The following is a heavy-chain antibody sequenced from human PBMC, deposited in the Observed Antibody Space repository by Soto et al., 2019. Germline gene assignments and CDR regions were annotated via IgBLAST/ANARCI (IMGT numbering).Heavy chain of an antibody. CDR1: GGSISSGGYY. V-gene: IGHV4-31*03. CDR3: ARGYSAVNWFDP. Sequence: PSETLSLTCTVSGGSISSGGYYWSWIRQHPGKGLEWIGYIYYSGSTYYNPSLKSRVTISVDTSKNQFSLKLSSVTAADTAVYYCARGYSAVNWFDPWGQGTLVTVSS. D-gene: IGHD3-10*01. CDR2: IYYSGST. J-gene: IGHJ5*02.